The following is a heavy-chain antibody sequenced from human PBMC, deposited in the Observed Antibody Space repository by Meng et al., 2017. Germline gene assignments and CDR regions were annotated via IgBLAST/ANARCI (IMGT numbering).Heavy chain of an antibody. CDR3: ASPYCTNGVCSPEY. D-gene: IGHD2-8*01. V-gene: IGHV1-69*01. Sequence: AQLVRSGAYVKKPGSSVKVPCKASGGTFSSYAISWVRQASGQGLEWMGGIIPIFGTANYAQKFQGRVTITADESTSTAYMELSSLRSEDTAVYYCASPYCTNGVCSPEYWGQGTLVTVSS. CDR1: GGTFSSYA. CDR2: IIPIFGTA. J-gene: IGHJ4*02.